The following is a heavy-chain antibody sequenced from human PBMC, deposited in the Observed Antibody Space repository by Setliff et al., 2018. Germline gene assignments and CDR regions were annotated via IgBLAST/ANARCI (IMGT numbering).Heavy chain of an antibody. D-gene: IGHD7-27*01. J-gene: IGHJ6*03. CDR1: GFNFYKYW. Sequence: PGGSLSLSCTVYGFNFYKYWMYWVRQAPGKGLEWVSRINGDATIAHYADSVKGRFTISRDNARNALYLQMVSLRGEDTGVYFCAALDWGENFYNVDVWGKGTTVTVSS. CDR3: AALDWGENFYNVDV. V-gene: IGHV3-74*01. CDR2: INGDATIA.